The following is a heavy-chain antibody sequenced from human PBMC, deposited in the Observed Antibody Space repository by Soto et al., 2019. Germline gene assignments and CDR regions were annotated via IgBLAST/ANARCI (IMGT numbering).Heavy chain of an antibody. J-gene: IGHJ5*02. V-gene: IGHV1-69*13. CDR3: ARDATWRDYDILTGRRGYWFDP. CDR1: GGTFSSYA. CDR2: IIPIFGTA. D-gene: IGHD3-9*01. Sequence: GASVKVSCKASGGTFSSYAISWVRQAPGQGLEWMGGIIPIFGTANYAQKFQGRVTITADESTSTAYMELSSLRSEDTAVYYCARDATWRDYDILTGRRGYWFDPWGQGTLDTV.